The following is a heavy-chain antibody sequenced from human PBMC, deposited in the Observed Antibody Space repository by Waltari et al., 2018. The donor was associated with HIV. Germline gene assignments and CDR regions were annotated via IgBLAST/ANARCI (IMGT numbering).Heavy chain of an antibody. V-gene: IGHV1-8*01. D-gene: IGHD2-21*02. Sequence: QVQLVQSGAEVKKPGASVKVSCKASGYTFTRCDINWVRKATGQGLEWMGWMNPNSNKTGCAQKFQGRISMTRNTSIGTAYMELSSLRSLDTAVYYCARTFNGDLDYWGQGTLVTVS. J-gene: IGHJ4*02. CDR2: MNPNSNKT. CDR1: GYTFTRCD. CDR3: ARTFNGDLDY.